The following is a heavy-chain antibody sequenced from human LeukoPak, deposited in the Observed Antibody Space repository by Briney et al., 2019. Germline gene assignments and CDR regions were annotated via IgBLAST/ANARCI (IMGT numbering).Heavy chain of an antibody. CDR1: GGSISSSSYY. J-gene: IGHJ4*02. Sequence: PSETLSLTCTVSGGSISSSSYYWGWIRQPPGKGLEWIGSIYYSGSTYYNPSLKSRVTISVDTSKNQFSLKLSFVTAADTAVYYCASGDSSGYSTWAYWGQGTLVTVSS. CDR3: ASGDSSGYSTWAY. CDR2: IYYSGST. D-gene: IGHD3-22*01. V-gene: IGHV4-39*01.